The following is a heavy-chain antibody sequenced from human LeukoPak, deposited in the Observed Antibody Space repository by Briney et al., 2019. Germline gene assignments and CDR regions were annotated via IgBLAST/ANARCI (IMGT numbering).Heavy chain of an antibody. D-gene: IGHD6-19*01. J-gene: IGHJ4*02. V-gene: IGHV4-39*01. CDR3: ARHQQWLNNYFDY. Sequence: PSETLSLTCTVSGGSISSSSYNWGWIRQPPGKGLEWIGSIYYSGSTYYNPSLKSRVTISVDTSKNQSSLKLSSVTAADTAVYYCARHQQWLNNYFDYWGQGTLVTVSS. CDR1: GGSISSSSYN. CDR2: IYYSGST.